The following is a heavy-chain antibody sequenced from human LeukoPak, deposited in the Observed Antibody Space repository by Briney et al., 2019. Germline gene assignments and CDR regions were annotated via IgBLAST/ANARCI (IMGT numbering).Heavy chain of an antibody. V-gene: IGHV1-46*01. J-gene: IGHJ4*02. Sequence: ASVKVSCKASGYTFTSYFMHWVRQAPGQGLEWMGIINPSSGRTSYAQKFQGRVTMTRDTSTSTVYMELSSLRSEDTAVYYCARDGMSGHYIFDYWGQGTLVTVSS. CDR3: ARDGMSGHYIFDY. D-gene: IGHD3-3*01. CDR2: INPSSGRT. CDR1: GYTFTSYF.